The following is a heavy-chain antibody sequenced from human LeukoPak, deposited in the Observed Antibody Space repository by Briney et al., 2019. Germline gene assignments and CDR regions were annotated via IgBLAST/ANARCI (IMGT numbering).Heavy chain of an antibody. CDR1: GYTFTDYY. CDR3: ARSIRGCSSTPCYEDY. CDR2: INPSGGST. Sequence: ASVKVSCKASGYTFTDYYMHWVRQAPGQGLEWMGMINPSGGSTSYAQKFQGRVTMTRDTSTSTVYMDLNSLRSEDTAVYFCARSIRGCSSTPCYEDYWGQGTLVTVSS. V-gene: IGHV1-46*01. D-gene: IGHD2-2*01. J-gene: IGHJ4*02.